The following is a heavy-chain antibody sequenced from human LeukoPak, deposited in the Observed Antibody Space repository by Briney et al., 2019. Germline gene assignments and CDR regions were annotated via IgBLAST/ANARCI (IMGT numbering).Heavy chain of an antibody. CDR3: ARLDYDSSVYHPYNWFDP. V-gene: IGHV4-34*01. D-gene: IGHD3-22*01. Sequence: SETLSLTCAVYGGSFSGYYWSWIRQPPGKGLEWIGEINHSGSTNYIPSLKSRVTISVDTSKNQFSLKLTSVTAADTALYYCARLDYDSSVYHPYNWFDPWGQGILVTVSS. CDR2: INHSGST. J-gene: IGHJ5*02. CDR1: GGSFSGYY.